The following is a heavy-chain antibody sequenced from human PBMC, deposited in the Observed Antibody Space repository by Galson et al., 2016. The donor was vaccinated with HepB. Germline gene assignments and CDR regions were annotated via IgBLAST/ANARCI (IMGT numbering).Heavy chain of an antibody. J-gene: IGHJ2*01. CDR2: IYYSGSN. V-gene: IGHV4-59*01. Sequence: ETLSLTCTVTGGSISTYYWNWIRQPPGKELEWIGYIYYSGSNNYNPSLKSRVTLSVYTSKNQFSLKLTSVTAAATAVYYCARDLAGSFDLWGRGTLVTVAS. D-gene: IGHD3-16*01. CDR3: ARDLAGSFDL. CDR1: GGSISTYY.